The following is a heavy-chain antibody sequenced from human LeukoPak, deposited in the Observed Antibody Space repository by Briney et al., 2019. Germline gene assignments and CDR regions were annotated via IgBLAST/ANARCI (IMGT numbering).Heavy chain of an antibody. CDR2: ITSKTSDEAP. CDR1: GLTFGNAW. D-gene: IGHD3-22*01. Sequence: GGSGRLSCAASGLTFGNAWRSWVRQAPGKGLGGVARITSKTSDEAPDYAAPVRGRFTISRAASKPTLYLQMHSLETEDTAIYYCPTYRDPYGSTGYSYFDSWGQGTLVTVSS. J-gene: IGHJ4*02. V-gene: IGHV3-15*01. CDR3: PTYRDPYGSTGYSYFDS.